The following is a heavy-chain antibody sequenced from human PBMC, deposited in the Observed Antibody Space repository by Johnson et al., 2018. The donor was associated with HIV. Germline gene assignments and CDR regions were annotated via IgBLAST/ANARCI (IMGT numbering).Heavy chain of an antibody. CDR3: VRDQGSGWPTNAFDI. V-gene: IGHV3-30*02. CDR2: IRYDGGNK. D-gene: IGHD6-19*01. Sequence: QVQLVESGGGVVQPGGSLRLSCAASGLTFSNYGSHWVRQAPGKGLEWVAFIRYDGGNKYYADSVKGRFTISRDNSKNTLYLQMNSLRAEDTAVYYCVRDQGSGWPTNAFDIWGRGTRVTVSS. CDR1: GLTFSNYG. J-gene: IGHJ3*02.